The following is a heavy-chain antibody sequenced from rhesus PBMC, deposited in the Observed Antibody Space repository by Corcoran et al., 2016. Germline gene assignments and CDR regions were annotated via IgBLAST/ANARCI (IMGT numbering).Heavy chain of an antibody. CDR2: ITYIGST. J-gene: IGHJ4*01. CDR1: GGSISSGYYY. Sequence: QVQLQESGPGLVKPSETLSLTCAVSGGSISSGYYYWSWIRQPPGKGLEWIGYITYIGSTSYNPSLKSRVTISRDTSKNQFSLKLSSVTAADTAVYYCARDSDIVVVVSATSFDYWGQGVLVTVSS. V-gene: IGHV4-122*02. CDR3: ARDSDIVVVVSATSFDY. D-gene: IGHD2-8*01.